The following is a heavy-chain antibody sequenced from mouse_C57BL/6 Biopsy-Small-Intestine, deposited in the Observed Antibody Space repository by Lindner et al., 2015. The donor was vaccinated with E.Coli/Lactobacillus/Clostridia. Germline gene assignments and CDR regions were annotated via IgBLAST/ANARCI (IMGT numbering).Heavy chain of an antibody. CDR1: GYSFTSYY. CDR2: IYPGSGNT. Sequence: VQLQESGPELVKPGASVKISRKASGYSFTSYYIHWVKQRPGQGLEWIGWIYPGSGNTKYNEKFKGKATLTADTSSSTAYMQLSSLTPEDSAVYYCARGSIYDGYYWYFDVWGTGTTVTVSS. V-gene: IGHV1-66*01. J-gene: IGHJ1*03. CDR3: ARGSIYDGYYWYFDV. D-gene: IGHD2-3*01.